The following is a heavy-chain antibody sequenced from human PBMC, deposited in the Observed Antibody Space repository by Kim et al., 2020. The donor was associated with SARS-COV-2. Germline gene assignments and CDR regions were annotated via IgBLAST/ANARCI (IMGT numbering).Heavy chain of an antibody. CDR1: GFTFSRFA. D-gene: IGHD6-19*01. CDR3: AKDHQSSGWPPFDY. Sequence: GGSLRLSCAASGFTFSRFAMSWVRQAPGKGPEWIASVNNGGNSYYADSVKGRFTVSRDNNKNTLDLQMNSLTAEDTALYFCAKDHQSSGWPPFDYWGQGT. CDR2: VNNGGNS. V-gene: IGHV3-23*01. J-gene: IGHJ4*02.